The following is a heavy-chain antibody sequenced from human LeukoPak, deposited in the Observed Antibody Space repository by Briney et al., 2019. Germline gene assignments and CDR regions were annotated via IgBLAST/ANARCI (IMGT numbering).Heavy chain of an antibody. J-gene: IGHJ4*02. V-gene: IGHV1-18*01. CDR3: ARVFHDSSGYYPYYFDY. CDR1: GYTFTTYG. CDR2: ISAYNGNT. D-gene: IGHD3-22*01. Sequence: ASVKVSCKASGYTFTTYGISWVRQAPGQGLEWMGWISAYNGNTNYAQKLQGRVTMTTDTSTSTAYMELRSLSSDDTAVYYCARVFHDSSGYYPYYFDYWGQGTLVTVSS.